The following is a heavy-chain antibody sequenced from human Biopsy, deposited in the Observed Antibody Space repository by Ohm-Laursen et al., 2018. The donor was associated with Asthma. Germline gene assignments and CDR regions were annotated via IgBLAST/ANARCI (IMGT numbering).Heavy chain of an antibody. V-gene: IGHV3-64D*08. Sequence: SLRLSCSASGFTFSSYSMHWVRQAPGRGPEYVSFIATDGSNKFYADSVKGRFTVSRDNSKHTLYLHMTGQRADDTGVYYCVKDHSAGYYYFDDWGQGAQVTVSS. J-gene: IGHJ4*02. CDR3: VKDHSAGYYYFDD. D-gene: IGHD2-21*01. CDR2: IATDGSNK. CDR1: GFTFSSYS.